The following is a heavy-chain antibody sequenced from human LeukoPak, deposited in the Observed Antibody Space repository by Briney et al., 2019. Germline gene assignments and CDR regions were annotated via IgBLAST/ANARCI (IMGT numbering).Heavy chain of an antibody. J-gene: IGHJ4*02. CDR1: GFTFSSYA. CDR3: ARDSSVVVVAANFDY. Sequence: PGGSLRLSCAASGFTFSSYAMSWVRQAPGKGLEWVSALSGSGGSTYYADSVKGRFTISRDNSKNTLYLQMNSLRAEDTAVYYCARDSSVVVVAANFDYWGQGTLVTVSS. V-gene: IGHV3-23*01. CDR2: LSGSGGST. D-gene: IGHD2-15*01.